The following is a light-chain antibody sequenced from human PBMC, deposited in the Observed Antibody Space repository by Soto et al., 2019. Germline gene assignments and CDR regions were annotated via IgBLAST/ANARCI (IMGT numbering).Light chain of an antibody. CDR2: GAS. J-gene: IGKJ1*01. CDR1: QGISTY. CDR3: QHTRTTPRT. Sequence: DIQMTQSPSSLFANVGDRVTITCRASQGISTYLHWYQQRPGKAPSLLIYGASNLHRGVPSRFSGRGSGTDFTLTISSLQPEDVATYYCQHTRTTPRTFGQVTKVEIK. V-gene: IGKV1-39*01.